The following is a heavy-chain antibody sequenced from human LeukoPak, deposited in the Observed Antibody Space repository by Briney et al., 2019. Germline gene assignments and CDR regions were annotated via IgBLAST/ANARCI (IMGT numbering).Heavy chain of an antibody. D-gene: IGHD2-15*01. Sequence: GESLKISCKGSGYTFTGYYMHWVRQAPGQGLEWMGWINPNSGGTNYAQKFQGRVTMTRDTSISTAYMELSRLRSDDTAVYYCARFPDCGGGSCYSVYFDYWGQGTLVTVSS. CDR2: INPNSGGT. J-gene: IGHJ4*02. CDR1: GYTFTGYY. V-gene: IGHV1-2*02. CDR3: ARFPDCGGGSCYSVYFDY.